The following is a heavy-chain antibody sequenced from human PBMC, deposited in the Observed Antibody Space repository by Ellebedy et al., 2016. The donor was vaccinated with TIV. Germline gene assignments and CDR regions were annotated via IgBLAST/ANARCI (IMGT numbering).Heavy chain of an antibody. CDR2: IWYDGSNK. J-gene: IGHJ3*02. D-gene: IGHD3-9*01. CDR3: ARVQQQRYFDLRGAFDI. V-gene: IGHV3-33*01. CDR1: GFTLRNYG. Sequence: PGGSLRLSCAASGFTLRNYGMQWVRQAPGKGLEWVSVIWYDGSNKYYTDSVKGRFTISRDNSKNTVYLQMNSLRAEDTAVYYCARVQQQRYFDLRGAFDIWGQGTMVIVS.